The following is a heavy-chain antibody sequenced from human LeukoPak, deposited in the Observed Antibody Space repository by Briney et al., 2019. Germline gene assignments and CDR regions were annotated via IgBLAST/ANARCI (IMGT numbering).Heavy chain of an antibody. CDR3: ARHSRTYYYYMDV. J-gene: IGHJ6*03. D-gene: IGHD2-15*01. V-gene: IGHV4-34*01. CDR2: INHSGST. Sequence: SETLSLTXAVYGGSFSGYYWSWIRQPPGKGLEWIGEINHSGSTNYNPSLKSRVTISVDTSKNQFSLKLSSVTAADTAVYYCARHSRTYYYYMDVWGKGTTVTVSS. CDR1: GGSFSGYY.